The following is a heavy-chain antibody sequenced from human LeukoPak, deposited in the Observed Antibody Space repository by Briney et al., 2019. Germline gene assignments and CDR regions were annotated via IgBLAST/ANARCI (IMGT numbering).Heavy chain of an antibody. CDR2: INWNGGST. J-gene: IGHJ3*02. D-gene: IGHD6-19*01. CDR3: AKDGGYSSGWYDEDAFDI. CDR1: GFTFDDYG. Sequence: AGGSLRLSCAASGFTFDDYGMSWVRQAPGKGLEWVSGINWNGGSTGYADSVKGRFTISRDNAKNSLYLQMNSLRAEDTAVYYCAKDGGYSSGWYDEDAFDIWGQGTMVTVSS. V-gene: IGHV3-20*04.